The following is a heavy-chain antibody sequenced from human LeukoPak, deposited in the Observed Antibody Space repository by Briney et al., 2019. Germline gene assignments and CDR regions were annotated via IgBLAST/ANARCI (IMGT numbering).Heavy chain of an antibody. V-gene: IGHV3-9*01. D-gene: IGHD5-12*01. CDR3: ARDRGGYPGY. CDR1: GFTFDDYA. J-gene: IGHJ4*02. CDR2: ISWNSGSI. Sequence: PGRSLRLSCAASGFTFDDYAMHWVRQAPGKGLEWVSGISWNSGSIGYADSVKGRFTISRDNAKNSLYLQMNSLRAEDTAVYYCARDRGGYPGYWGQGTLVTVSS.